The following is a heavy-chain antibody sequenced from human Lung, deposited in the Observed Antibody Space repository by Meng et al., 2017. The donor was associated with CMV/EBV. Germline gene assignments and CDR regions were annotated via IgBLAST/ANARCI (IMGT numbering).Heavy chain of an antibody. CDR1: GFTFNTYS. J-gene: IGHJ4*02. Sequence: GGSLGLXCAASGFTFNTYSMTWVRQAPGKGLEWVSYISSSGTTIHYADSVKGRFTISRDNGKNSLYLQMNSLRVEDTALYYCARGMSIAAPRFFVYWGQGXLVTVSS. D-gene: IGHD6-6*01. CDR3: ARGMSIAAPRFFVY. V-gene: IGHV3-48*04. CDR2: ISSSGTTI.